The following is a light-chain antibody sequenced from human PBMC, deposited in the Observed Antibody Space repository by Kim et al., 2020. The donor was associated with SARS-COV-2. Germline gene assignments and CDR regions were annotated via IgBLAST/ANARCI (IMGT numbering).Light chain of an antibody. CDR1: SGTITTRY. Sequence: NFMLTQPHSVSQSPGKTVIISCTRSSGTITTRYVQWYQQRPGSAPTTVIYEDDRRPSGVPDRFSGSIDYSSNSASLTISGLKTEDEADYYCQSSDPSSHWVFGEGTQLTVL. J-gene: IGLJ3*02. CDR2: EDD. CDR3: QSSDPSSHWV. V-gene: IGLV6-57*04.